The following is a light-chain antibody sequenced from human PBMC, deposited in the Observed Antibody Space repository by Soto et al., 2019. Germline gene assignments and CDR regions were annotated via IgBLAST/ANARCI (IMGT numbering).Light chain of an antibody. V-gene: IGKV1-5*03. Sequence: DIQMTQSPSTLSASVGDRVAITSRASQSISIWLAWYQQKLGKAPKLLIYEASSLESGVSSRFSGSGSGTEVTLTTGSLQPDGFATFYCQQYNNYSWTFGQGTMVEIK. J-gene: IGKJ1*01. CDR3: QQYNNYSWT. CDR1: QSISIW. CDR2: EAS.